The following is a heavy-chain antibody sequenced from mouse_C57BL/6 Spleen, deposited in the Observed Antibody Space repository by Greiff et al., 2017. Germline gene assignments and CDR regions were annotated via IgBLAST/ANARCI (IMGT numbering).Heavy chain of an antibody. CDR3: ARSTDDGYSFAY. J-gene: IGHJ3*01. Sequence: VQLQQPGAELVRPGSSVKLSCKASGYTFTSYWMLWVKQRPIQGLEWIGNIDPSDSETHYNQKFKDKATLTVDKSSSTAYMQLSSLTSEDSAVYYCARSTDDGYSFAYWGQGTLVTVSA. V-gene: IGHV1-52*01. CDR1: GYTFTSYW. D-gene: IGHD2-3*01. CDR2: IDPSDSET.